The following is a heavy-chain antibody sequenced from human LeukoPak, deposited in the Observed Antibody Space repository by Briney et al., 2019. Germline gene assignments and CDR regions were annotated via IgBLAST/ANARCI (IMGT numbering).Heavy chain of an antibody. CDR2: IHPGDSDT. V-gene: IGHV5-51*01. CDR1: GYSFTNYW. Sequence: GESLKISCKGSGYSFTNYWIGWVRQMPGKGLEWMWSIHPGDSDTIYSPSFEGQDPISVDNYIHTAYLHWRCLSASDTAMYYCARADSSGWLNDWLDPWGQGTLVTVSS. CDR3: ARADSSGWLNDWLDP. J-gene: IGHJ5*02. D-gene: IGHD6-13*01.